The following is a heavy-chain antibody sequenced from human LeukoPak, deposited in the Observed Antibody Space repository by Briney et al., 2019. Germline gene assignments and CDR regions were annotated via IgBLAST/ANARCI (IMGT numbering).Heavy chain of an antibody. CDR3: AEGGDSSGYYHLFDY. V-gene: IGHV3-23*01. CDR2: ISGSGGST. J-gene: IGHJ4*02. Sequence: GGSLRLSCAASGFTFSSYAMSWVHQAPGKGLEWVSAISGSGGSTYYADSVKGRFTISRDNSKNTLYLQMNSLRAEDTAVYYCAEGGDSSGYYHLFDYWGQGTLVTVSS. CDR1: GFTFSSYA. D-gene: IGHD3-22*01.